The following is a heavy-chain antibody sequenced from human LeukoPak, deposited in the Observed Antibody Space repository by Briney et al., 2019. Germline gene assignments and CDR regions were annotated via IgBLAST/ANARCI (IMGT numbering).Heavy chain of an antibody. CDR2: ISGSGGST. V-gene: IGHV3-23*01. J-gene: IGHJ4*02. CDR3: AKDYLPVTTAYFDY. CDR1: GFTFSSYA. D-gene: IGHD4-17*01. Sequence: PGGSLRLSRAASGFTFSSYAMSWVRQAPGKGLEWVSAISGSGGSTYYADSVKGRFTISRDNSKNTLYLQMNSLRAEDTAVYYCAKDYLPVTTAYFDYWGQGTLVTVSS.